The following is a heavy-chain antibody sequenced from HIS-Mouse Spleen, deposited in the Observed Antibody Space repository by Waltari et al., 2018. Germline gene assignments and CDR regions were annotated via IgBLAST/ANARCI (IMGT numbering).Heavy chain of an antibody. CDR2: IYYSGST. D-gene: IGHD6-13*01. Sequence: QLQLQESGPGLVKPSETLSLTCTVSGGSISSSSYYRGWFRQPPGQGLEWIGSIYYSGSTYYNPSLKSRVTISVDTSKNQFSLKLSSVTAADTAVYYCAREIPYSSSWYDWYFDLWGRGTLVTVSS. CDR3: AREIPYSSSWYDWYFDL. J-gene: IGHJ2*01. CDR1: GGSISSSSYY. V-gene: IGHV4-39*07.